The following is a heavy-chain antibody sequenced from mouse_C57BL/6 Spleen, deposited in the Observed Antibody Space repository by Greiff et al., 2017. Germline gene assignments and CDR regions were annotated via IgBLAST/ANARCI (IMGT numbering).Heavy chain of an antibody. V-gene: IGHV5-9*01. D-gene: IGHD2-1*01. J-gene: IGHJ2*01. CDR1: GFTFSSYT. CDR3: ASLYGNALFDY. CDR2: ISGGGGNT. Sequence: EVQVVESGGGLVKPGGSLKLSCAASGFTFSSYTMSWVRQTPEKRLEWVATISGGGGNTYYPDSVKGRFTISRDNAKNTLYLQMSSLRSEDTALYYCASLYGNALFDYWGQGTTLTVSS.